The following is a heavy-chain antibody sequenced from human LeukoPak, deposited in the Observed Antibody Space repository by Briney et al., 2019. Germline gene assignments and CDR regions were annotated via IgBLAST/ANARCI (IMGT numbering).Heavy chain of an antibody. J-gene: IGHJ5*02. V-gene: IGHV3-23*01. CDR2: ISNSDDGT. Sequence: PGGSLRLSCAASGFTFSSYAMNWVRLAPGKGLEWVSTISNSDDGTYYADSVKGRFTISRDNSKNTLYLHMNSLRAEDTAVYYCAKDSRSYDTSGYYYPGWFDPWGQGTLVTVSS. CDR1: GFTFSSYA. CDR3: AKDSRSYDTSGYYYPGWFDP. D-gene: IGHD3-22*01.